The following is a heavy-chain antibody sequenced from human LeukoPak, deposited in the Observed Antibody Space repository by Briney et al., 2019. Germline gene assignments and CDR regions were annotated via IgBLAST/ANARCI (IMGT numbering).Heavy chain of an antibody. CDR2: INQGGSVK. CDR3: ARVGYSGWNLEY. D-gene: IGHD5-12*01. Sequence: PGGSLRLSCAASGFTFRSYWMSWVRQAPGKGLEWVANINQGGSVKYYVDSVKGRFTISSDDAKNSLYVQMNSLRDEDTAVYYCARVGYSGWNLEYWGQGTLVTVSS. CDR1: GFTFRSYW. V-gene: IGHV3-7*01. J-gene: IGHJ4*02.